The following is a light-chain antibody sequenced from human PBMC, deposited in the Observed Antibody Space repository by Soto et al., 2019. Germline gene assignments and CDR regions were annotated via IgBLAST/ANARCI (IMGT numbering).Light chain of an antibody. CDR2: GNS. J-gene: IGLJ3*02. V-gene: IGLV1-40*01. CDR1: SSNIGAGYD. Sequence: QSVLTQPPSVSGAPGQRVTISCTGSSSNIGAGYDVHWYQQLPGTAPKLLIYGNSNRPSGVPDRFSGSKSGTSAFLAITGLRAEDEADYYCQSYDSSLNGWVFGGGTKLTVL. CDR3: QSYDSSLNGWV.